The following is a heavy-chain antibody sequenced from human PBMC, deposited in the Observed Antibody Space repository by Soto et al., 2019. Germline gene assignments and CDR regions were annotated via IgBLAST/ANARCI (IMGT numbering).Heavy chain of an antibody. V-gene: IGHV4-59*01. CDR3: ARDTVLTGMFDL. D-gene: IGHD4-17*01. CDR2: VYYTGTT. J-gene: IGHJ5*02. Sequence: XETLSLPVTVSGGSIGSYRWSWGRQPPGKGLEWIASVYYTGTTNYNPSLGSRVTISIDAPENQISLKLTSVTAADTAFYYCARDTVLTGMFDLWGQGTLVTVSS. CDR1: GGSIGSYR.